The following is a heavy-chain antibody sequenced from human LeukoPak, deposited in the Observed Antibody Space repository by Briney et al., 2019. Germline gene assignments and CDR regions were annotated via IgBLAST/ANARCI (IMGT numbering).Heavy chain of an antibody. CDR2: ISYDGSNK. D-gene: IGHD3-16*01. CDR1: GFTFSSYA. CDR3: APSSGRSYPYFDY. V-gene: IGHV3-30-3*01. J-gene: IGHJ4*02. Sequence: GGSLRLSCAAYGFTFSSYAMHWVRQAPGKGLEWVALISYDGSNKHYADSLKGRITISRDDSKNTLYLQMYSLRAEDTAVYYCAPSSGRSYPYFDYWGQGTLVTVSS.